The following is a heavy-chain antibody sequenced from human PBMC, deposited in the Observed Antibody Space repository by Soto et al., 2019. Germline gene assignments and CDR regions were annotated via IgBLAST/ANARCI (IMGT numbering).Heavy chain of an antibody. Sequence: EALKISCQTSGYTFTNYWIGWVRQMPGGGLEWLGLIFPRDFDVRYSPSFEGQVTISADRSTATAFLQWRSPEASDSALYFCATLVSLLQPIDSWGQGTPVTASS. CDR2: IFPRDFDV. J-gene: IGHJ5*01. D-gene: IGHD4-4*01. CDR3: ATLVSLLQPIDS. CDR1: GYTFTNYW. V-gene: IGHV5-51*01.